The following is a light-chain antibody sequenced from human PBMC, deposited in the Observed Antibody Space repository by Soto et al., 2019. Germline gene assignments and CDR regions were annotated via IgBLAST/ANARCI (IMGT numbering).Light chain of an antibody. Sequence: QSVLTQPASVSGSPGQSITISCTGTSSDVGGYNYVSWYQQHPGKAPKLMIYDVSNRPSGVSNRFSGSKSGNTASLTISGLLAEDEAEYYCSSYTSSSTLGVFGGGTKLTVL. CDR2: DVS. CDR1: SSDVGGYNY. J-gene: IGLJ2*01. CDR3: SSYTSSSTLGV. V-gene: IGLV2-14*01.